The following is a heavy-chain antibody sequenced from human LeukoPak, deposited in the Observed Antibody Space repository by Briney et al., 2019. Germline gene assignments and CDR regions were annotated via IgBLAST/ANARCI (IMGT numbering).Heavy chain of an antibody. Sequence: SETLSLTCTVSGGSISSYYWSWIRQPAGKGLEWIGRIYTSGSTNYNPSLKSRVTISVDTSKNQFSLKLSSVTAADTAVYYCARTPSFWSGYYPVYWFDPWGQGTLVTVSS. CDR2: IYTSGST. V-gene: IGHV4-4*07. J-gene: IGHJ5*02. CDR1: GGSISSYY. CDR3: ARTPSFWSGYYPVYWFDP. D-gene: IGHD3-3*01.